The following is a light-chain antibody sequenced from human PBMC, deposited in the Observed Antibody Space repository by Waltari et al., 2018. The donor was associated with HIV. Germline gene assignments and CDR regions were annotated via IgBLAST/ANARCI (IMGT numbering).Light chain of an antibody. Sequence: AVTQPASVSGLPGQSTTISCTGGDSDFGLYNFVSWYQQHSCKPPKLILYDVDSRASGVSDRFAGSMSGNTASLTISGLRAEDEAHYYCASFTGDNTVMFGGGTEVTVL. CDR2: DVD. CDR1: DSDFGLYNF. CDR3: ASFTGDNTVM. J-gene: IGLJ3*02. V-gene: IGLV2-14*03.